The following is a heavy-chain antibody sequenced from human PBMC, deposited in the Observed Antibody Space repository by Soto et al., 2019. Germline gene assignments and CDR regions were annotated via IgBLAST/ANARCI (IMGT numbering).Heavy chain of an antibody. J-gene: IGHJ6*03. CDR1: GGSFSGYY. CDR3: AMLYSSFIYYYYYMXV. Sequence: PSETLSLTCAVYGGSFSGYYWSWIRQPPGKGLEWIGEINHSGSTNYNPSLKSRVTISVDTSKNQFSLKLSSVTAADTAVYYCAMLYSSFIYYYYYMXVWSKGTTVTVSS. V-gene: IGHV4-34*01. D-gene: IGHD6-6*01. CDR2: INHSGST.